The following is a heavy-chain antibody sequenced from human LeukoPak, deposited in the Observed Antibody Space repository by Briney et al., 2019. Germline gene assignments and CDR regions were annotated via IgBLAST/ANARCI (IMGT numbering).Heavy chain of an antibody. J-gene: IGHJ4*02. CDR1: GFTFSSYW. V-gene: IGHV3-74*01. CDR3: ARGTALQDY. CDR2: INSDGSAT. D-gene: IGHD2/OR15-2a*01. Sequence: GGSLRLSCAASGFTFSSYWMHWVRQAPGKGLVWVSDINSDGSATNYADSVKGRFTISRDNAQDTLYLQMNSLRAEDTAVYYCARGTALQDYWGQGTLVTVSS.